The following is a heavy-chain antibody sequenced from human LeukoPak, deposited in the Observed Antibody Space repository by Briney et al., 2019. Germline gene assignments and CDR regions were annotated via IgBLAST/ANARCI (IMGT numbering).Heavy chain of an antibody. V-gene: IGHV3-23*01. CDR2: LSDSGGST. CDR1: GCTFSSYA. D-gene: IGHD1-14*01. CDR3: PKPYHRGIRACAF. Sequence: PAGGSLRLSCTASGCTFSSYAMSWVRQAPEKGLQWVSALSDSGGSTYYADSVKGRFTISRANSKNTLLQQMTRLGAEETAIYYCPKPYHRGIRACAFWAQGPLATAPS. J-gene: IGHJ4*02.